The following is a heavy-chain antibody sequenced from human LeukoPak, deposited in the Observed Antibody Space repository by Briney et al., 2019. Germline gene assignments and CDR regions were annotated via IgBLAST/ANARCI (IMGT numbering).Heavy chain of an antibody. CDR2: VSTDGSRT. V-gene: IGHV3-74*01. CDR3: VRAQNGNHVLFDY. CDR1: DFTFTNYW. Sequence: GGSLRLSCAASDFTFTNYWMHWVRQAPGKGLEWVSRVSTDGSRTSYADSVKGRFTISRDNAKNTVSLQMNGLRAEDSAVYFCVRAQNGNHVLFDYWGQGTLVTVSS. D-gene: IGHD1-14*01. J-gene: IGHJ4*02.